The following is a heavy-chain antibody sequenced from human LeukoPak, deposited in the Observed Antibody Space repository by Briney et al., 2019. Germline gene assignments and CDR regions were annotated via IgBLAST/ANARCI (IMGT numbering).Heavy chain of an antibody. J-gene: IGHJ4*02. CDR3: AREGYTYYYGSGSSPFDY. D-gene: IGHD3-10*01. Sequence: GGSLRLSCAASGFTFSNYVMYWVRQAPGKGLEWVANIKQDGSEKYYVDSVKGRFTISRDNAKNSLYLQMNSLRAEDTAVYYCAREGYTYYYGSGSSPFDYWGQGTLVTVSS. CDR1: GFTFSNYV. V-gene: IGHV3-7*01. CDR2: IKQDGSEK.